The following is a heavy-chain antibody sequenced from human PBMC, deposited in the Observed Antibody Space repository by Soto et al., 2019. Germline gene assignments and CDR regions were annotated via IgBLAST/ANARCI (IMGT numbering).Heavy chain of an antibody. Sequence: PSETLSLTCTVSGGSISSYYWSWIRQPPGKGLEWIGYIYYSGSTNYNPSLKSRVTISVDTSKNQFSLKLSSVTAADTAVYYCARHISQWLTTDYWGQGTLVTVSS. J-gene: IGHJ4*02. CDR2: IYYSGST. CDR1: GGSISSYY. V-gene: IGHV4-59*08. D-gene: IGHD6-19*01. CDR3: ARHISQWLTTDY.